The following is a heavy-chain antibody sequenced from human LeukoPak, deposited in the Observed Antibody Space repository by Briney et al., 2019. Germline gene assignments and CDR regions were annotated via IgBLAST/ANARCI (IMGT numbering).Heavy chain of an antibody. CDR2: ITRSGDYT. CDR1: GFTFNTYA. J-gene: IGHJ3*02. CDR3: ARGMDGGAFDI. Sequence: GGSLRLSCGASGFTFNTYAMSWVRLAPGKGLQWVSAITRSGDYTNYADSVKGRFTISRDNSKNTLYLQMNSLRAEDTALYYCARGMDGGAFDIWGQGTMVAVSS. D-gene: IGHD3-16*01. V-gene: IGHV3-23*01.